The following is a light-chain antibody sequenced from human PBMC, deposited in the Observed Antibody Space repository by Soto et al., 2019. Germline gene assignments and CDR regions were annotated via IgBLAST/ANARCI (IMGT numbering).Light chain of an antibody. CDR1: QSVTNSF. Sequence: EIGLTQSPATLSLSPGERATLSCRASQSVTNSFLAWYQQKPGQAPRLLIYGASRRATGIPDRFTGSGSGTEFTLTISSLQPDDFATYYCQQYNSYTWTFGQGTKVDIK. V-gene: IGKV3-20*01. CDR3: QQYNSYTWT. CDR2: GAS. J-gene: IGKJ1*01.